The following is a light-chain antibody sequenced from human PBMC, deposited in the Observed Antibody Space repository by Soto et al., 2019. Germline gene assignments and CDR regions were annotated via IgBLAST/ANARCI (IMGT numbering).Light chain of an antibody. CDR3: QQSFIPTLT. CDR1: ESIGDY. Sequence: DIQMTQSPSSLSASVGDRVTITCRASESIGDYLNWYQHRPGKAPKLLIYAASVLQDGVASRFRGSGSGTDFTLTISRLQPEDFATYYCQQSFIPTLTFGGGTKVEI. CDR2: AAS. J-gene: IGKJ4*01. V-gene: IGKV1-39*01.